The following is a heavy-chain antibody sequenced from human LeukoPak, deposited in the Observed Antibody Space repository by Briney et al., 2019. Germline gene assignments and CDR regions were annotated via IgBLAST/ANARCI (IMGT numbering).Heavy chain of an antibody. CDR3: ARERARYGDFAY. D-gene: IGHD4-17*01. Sequence: TPSETLSLTCTVSGGSISSYYWSWIRRPPGKGLEWIGYIYYSGSTNYNPSLESRVTISVDTSKNQFSLKLSSVTAADTAVYYCARERARYGDFAYWGQGTLVTVSS. CDR2: IYYSGST. V-gene: IGHV4-59*01. CDR1: GGSISSYY. J-gene: IGHJ4*02.